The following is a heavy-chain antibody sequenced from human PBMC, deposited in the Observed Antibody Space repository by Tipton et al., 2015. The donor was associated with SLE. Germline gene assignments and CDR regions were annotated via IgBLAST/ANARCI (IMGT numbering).Heavy chain of an antibody. V-gene: IGHV4-34*01. D-gene: IGHD3-10*01. CDR2: MHHSGST. CDR3: ARGYGSGSLLGAFDI. Sequence: TLSLTCAVYGGSFRGYYWRWIRQTPGKGLEWIGEMHHSGSTNYNPSLKSRVTISVDRSKNQFSLKLSSVTAADTAVYYCARGYGSGSLLGAFDIWGQGTMVTVSS. CDR1: GGSFRGYY. J-gene: IGHJ3*02.